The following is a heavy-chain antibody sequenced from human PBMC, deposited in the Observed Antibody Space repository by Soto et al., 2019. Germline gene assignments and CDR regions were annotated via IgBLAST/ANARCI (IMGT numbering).Heavy chain of an antibody. CDR2: IKSKTDGGTT. Sequence: PGGSLRLSCAASGLTFSNAWMSWVRQAPGKGLEWVGRIKSKTDGGTTDYAAPVKGRFTISRDDSKNTLYLQMNSLKTEDTAVYYCTTDPSSYDSSGYYYTDDAFDIWGQGTMVTVSS. D-gene: IGHD3-22*01. J-gene: IGHJ3*02. V-gene: IGHV3-15*01. CDR3: TTDPSSYDSSGYYYTDDAFDI. CDR1: GLTFSNAW.